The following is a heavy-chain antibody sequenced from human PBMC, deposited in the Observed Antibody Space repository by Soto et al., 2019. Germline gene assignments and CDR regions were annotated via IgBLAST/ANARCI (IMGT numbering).Heavy chain of an antibody. V-gene: IGHV1-69*12. Sequence: QVQLVQSGAEVKKPGSSVKVSCKASGGTFSSYAISWVRQAPGQGLEWMGGIIPIFGTANYAQKFQGRVTITAEESTSTAYMELSSLRSEDTAVYYCARDRIAAAGHYYYSGMDVWGQGTTVTVSS. J-gene: IGHJ6*02. D-gene: IGHD6-13*01. CDR3: ARDRIAAAGHYYYSGMDV. CDR2: IIPIFGTA. CDR1: GGTFSSYA.